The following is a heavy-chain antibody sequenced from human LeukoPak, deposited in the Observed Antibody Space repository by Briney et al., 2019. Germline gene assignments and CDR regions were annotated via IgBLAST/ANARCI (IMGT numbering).Heavy chain of an antibody. J-gene: IGHJ4*02. V-gene: IGHV3-21*01. CDR1: GFTFSSYS. CDR3: ARDKGYCSGGSCYWDY. Sequence: GRSLRLSCAASGFTFSSYSMNWVRQAPGKGLEWVSSISSSSSYIYYADSVKGRFTISRDNAKNSLYLQMNSLRAEDTAVYYCARDKGYCSGGSCYWDYWGQGTLVTVSS. CDR2: ISSSSSYI. D-gene: IGHD2-15*01.